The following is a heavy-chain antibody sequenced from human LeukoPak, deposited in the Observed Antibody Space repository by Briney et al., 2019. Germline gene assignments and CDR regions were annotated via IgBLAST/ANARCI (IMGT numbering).Heavy chain of an antibody. D-gene: IGHD1-7*01. Sequence: ASVKVSCKASGYTFTGYYMHWMRQAPGQGLEWMGWINPNSGGTNYAQKFQGRATMTRDTSISTAYMELSRLRSDDTAVYYCARDPTGTTSGDDYWGQGTLVTVSS. J-gene: IGHJ4*02. V-gene: IGHV1-2*02. CDR1: GYTFTGYY. CDR2: INPNSGGT. CDR3: ARDPTGTTSGDDY.